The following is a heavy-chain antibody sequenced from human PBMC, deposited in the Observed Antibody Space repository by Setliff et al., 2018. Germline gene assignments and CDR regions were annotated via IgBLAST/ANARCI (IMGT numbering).Heavy chain of an antibody. CDR2: IFYSGRT. Sequence: TSETLSLTCTVSGASITNINYYWGLIRQPPGKGLEWIGSIFYSGRTFYNPSLKSRATISIDTSKSQFSLKLSSMTAADTALYYCARNPDFLQYSFDLWGRGTLVTVSS. J-gene: IGHJ2*01. CDR3: ARNPDFLQYSFDL. V-gene: IGHV4-39*07. D-gene: IGHD5-12*01. CDR1: GASITNINYY.